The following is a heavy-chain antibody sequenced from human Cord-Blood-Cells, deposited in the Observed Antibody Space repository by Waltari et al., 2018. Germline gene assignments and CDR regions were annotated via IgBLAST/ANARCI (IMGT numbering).Heavy chain of an antibody. CDR3: ARYSSSWY. Sequence: QLQLQESGPGLVKPSETLSLTCTVSGGTISSSSYYWGWIRQPPGKGLECIGSIYYSGSTYYNPSLKSRVTISVDTSKNQFSLKLRSVTAADTAVYYCARYSSSWYWVQGTLVTVSS. V-gene: IGHV4-39*01. J-gene: IGHJ4*02. CDR2: IYYSGST. CDR1: GGTISSSSYY. D-gene: IGHD6-13*01.